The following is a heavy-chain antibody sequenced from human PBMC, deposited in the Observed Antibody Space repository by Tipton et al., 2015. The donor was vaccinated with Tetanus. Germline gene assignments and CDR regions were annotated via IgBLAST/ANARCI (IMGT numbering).Heavy chain of an antibody. J-gene: IGHJ5*02. D-gene: IGHD2-8*01. CDR2: ISSSSSYI. Sequence: SLRLSCAASGFTFSDYYMSWVRQAPGKGLEWVSSISSSSSYIYYADSVRGRFTISRDNAKNSLYLQMNSLRAEDTALYYCARDSGYCTDGVCYGSGTNWFDPWGQGTLVTVSS. CDR1: GFTFSDYY. V-gene: IGHV3-11*06. CDR3: ARDSGYCTDGVCYGSGTNWFDP.